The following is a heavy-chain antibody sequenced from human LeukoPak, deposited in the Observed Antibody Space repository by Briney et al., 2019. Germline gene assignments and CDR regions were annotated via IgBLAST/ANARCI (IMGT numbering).Heavy chain of an antibody. CDR2: IYFSGRT. CDR1: GYSISSSSYY. J-gene: IGHJ4*02. D-gene: IGHD3-10*02. CDR3: GRNNPYVGGTNY. V-gene: IGHV4-39*07. Sequence: NASETLSLTCTVSGYSISSSSYYWGWIRQPPGKGLEWIGSIYFSGRTYYNMSLKSRVTISIDTSKNQFSLKVNSVTAADTAVYFGGRNNPYVGGTNYGGRETLVTVSS.